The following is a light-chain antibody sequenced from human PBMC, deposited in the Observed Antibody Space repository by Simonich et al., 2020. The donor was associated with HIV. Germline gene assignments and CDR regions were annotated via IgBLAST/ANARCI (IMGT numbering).Light chain of an antibody. CDR1: QSVSSN. CDR2: DSS. V-gene: IGKV3D-11*02. J-gene: IGKJ2*01. Sequence: IVMTLSPATLSVSPGERAPLSCRASQSVSSNLAWYQQQPGQAPRLLIYDSSHRATGIPARFSGTGAGTDFTLTISSLEPEDVAIYYFQQPGNSPTFGQGTKLEI. CDR3: QQPGNSPT.